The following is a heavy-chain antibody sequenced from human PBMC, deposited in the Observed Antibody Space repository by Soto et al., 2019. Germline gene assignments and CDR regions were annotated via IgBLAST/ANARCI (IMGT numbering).Heavy chain of an antibody. Sequence: QITLKESGPTLVKPTQTLTLTCTFSGFSLSTSGGGVGWIRQPPGKALEGLALIYWDDDKRYSPSLKSRLTTTKDTAKNQVVLTMTNMDPVDTATYYCAHRPSYCSGGSCYSGFGYWGHATLVTVSS. CDR1: GFSLSTSGGG. J-gene: IGHJ4*01. CDR3: AHRPSYCSGGSCYSGFGY. CDR2: IYWDDDK. D-gene: IGHD2-15*01. V-gene: IGHV2-5*02.